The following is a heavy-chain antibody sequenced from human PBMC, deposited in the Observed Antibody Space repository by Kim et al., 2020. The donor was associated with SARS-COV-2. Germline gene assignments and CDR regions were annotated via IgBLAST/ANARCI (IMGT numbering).Heavy chain of an antibody. CDR3: ARRLAVAGTLDY. J-gene: IGHJ4*02. Sequence: SETLSLTCTVSGGSISSSSYYWGWIRQPPGKGLEWIGSIYYSGSTYYNPSLKSRVTISVDTSKNQFSLKLSSVTAADTAVYYCARRLAVAGTLDYWGQGTLVTVSS. CDR2: IYYSGST. CDR1: GGSISSSSYY. D-gene: IGHD6-19*01. V-gene: IGHV4-39*07.